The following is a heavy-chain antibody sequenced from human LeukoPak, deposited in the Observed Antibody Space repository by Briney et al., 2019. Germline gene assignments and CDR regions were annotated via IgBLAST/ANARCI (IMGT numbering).Heavy chain of an antibody. CDR2: IYSEGST. D-gene: IGHD3-22*01. Sequence: GGSLRLSCAASGFTVSINYMSWVRQAPGKGLEGVSVIYSEGSTYYADSVKGRFTISRHNSKNTLYLQMNSLRAEDTAVYFCARSLYYYDSSGNPPGYYYYGMDVWGQGTTVTVSS. V-gene: IGHV3-53*04. J-gene: IGHJ6*02. CDR1: GFTVSINY. CDR3: ARSLYYYDSSGNPPGYYYYGMDV.